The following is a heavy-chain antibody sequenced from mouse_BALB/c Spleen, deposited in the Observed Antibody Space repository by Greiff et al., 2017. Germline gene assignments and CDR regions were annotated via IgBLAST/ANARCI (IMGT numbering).Heavy chain of an antibody. CDR3: ARHSYYYGSRDWYFDV. J-gene: IGHJ1*01. V-gene: IGHV5-12-2*01. CDR2: ISNGGGST. CDR1: GFTFSSYT. Sequence: EVKVEESGGGLVQPGGSLKLSCAASGFTFSSYTMSWVRQTPEKRLEWVAYISNGGGSTYYPDTVKGRFTISRDNAKNTLYLQMSSLKSEDTAMYYCARHSYYYGSRDWYFDVWGAGTTVTVSS. D-gene: IGHD1-1*01.